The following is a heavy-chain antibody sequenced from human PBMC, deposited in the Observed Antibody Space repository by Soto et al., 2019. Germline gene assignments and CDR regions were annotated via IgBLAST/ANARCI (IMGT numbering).Heavy chain of an antibody. J-gene: IGHJ4*02. D-gene: IGHD6-25*01. CDR1: GYTFTSYC. CDR3: ARHLAAVDS. V-gene: IGHV1-46*03. CDR2: VNPTGGST. Sequence: QVQLVQTGAEVKKPGASVRVSCTASGYTFTSYCIHWVRQAPGQGLEWMAIVNPTGGSTNYAQKFQGRITVTFDTSTSTVFRELNSLRYDATAVYYCARHLAAVDSWGKGTLFTVSS.